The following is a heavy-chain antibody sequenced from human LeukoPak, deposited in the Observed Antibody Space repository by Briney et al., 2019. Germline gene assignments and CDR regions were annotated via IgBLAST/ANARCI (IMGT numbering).Heavy chain of an antibody. Sequence: GGSLRLSCAASGFIFSSYGMYWVRQAPGKGLEWVSAISGSGGSSYYADSVKGRFTISRDNAKNSLYLQMNSLRAEDTAVYYCARAVTPPSGMDVWGQGTTVTVSS. CDR1: GFIFSSYG. CDR3: ARAVTPPSGMDV. CDR2: ISGSGGSS. D-gene: IGHD4-11*01. V-gene: IGHV3-21*01. J-gene: IGHJ6*02.